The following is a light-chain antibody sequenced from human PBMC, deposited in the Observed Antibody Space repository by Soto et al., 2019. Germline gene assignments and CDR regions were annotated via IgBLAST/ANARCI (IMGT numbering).Light chain of an antibody. CDR2: LVS. CDR3: MQALQTRT. Sequence: DIVLTQSPLSLPVTPGEPASISCRSSQSLLHSNGYTYLDWYLQKPGQSPQLLIYLVSHRASGVPDRFSGSGSGTDFTLNISRVEGEDVGVYYCMQALQTRTFGQGTKLEIK. J-gene: IGKJ2*01. V-gene: IGKV2-28*01. CDR1: QSLLHSNGYTY.